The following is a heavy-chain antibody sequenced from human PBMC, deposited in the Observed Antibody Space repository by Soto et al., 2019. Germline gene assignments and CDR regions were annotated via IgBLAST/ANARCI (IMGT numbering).Heavy chain of an antibody. CDR3: ARGRLRAAFDI. Sequence: GGSLRLSCAASGFTFSSYAMSWVRQAPGKGLEWVSAISGSGGSTYYADSVKGRFTISRDNSKNSLYLQMNSLRAEDTAVYYYARGRLRAAFDIWGQGTMVTVSS. CDR1: GFTFSSYA. CDR2: ISGSGGST. J-gene: IGHJ3*02. V-gene: IGHV3-23*01. D-gene: IGHD5-12*01.